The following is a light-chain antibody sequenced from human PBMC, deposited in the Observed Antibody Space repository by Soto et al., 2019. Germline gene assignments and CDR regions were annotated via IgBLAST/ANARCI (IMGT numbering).Light chain of an antibody. V-gene: IGKV3-11*01. CDR2: DAY. CDR3: KQRHMWPIT. Sequence: EVVLTQSPVTLSLSPGERATLSCRASQSFRGLLAWYQQKPGQAPRLLIYDAYNRATGIPPRFSGSGSGTDFPLTISSLEPEDYAVYYCKQRHMWPITFGQGTRLEIK. CDR1: QSFRGL. J-gene: IGKJ5*01.